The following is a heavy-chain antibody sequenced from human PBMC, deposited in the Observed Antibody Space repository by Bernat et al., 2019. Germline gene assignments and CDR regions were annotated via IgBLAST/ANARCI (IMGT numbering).Heavy chain of an antibody. J-gene: IGHJ4*02. CDR2: INHSGST. V-gene: IGHV4-34*01. Sequence: QVQLQQWGAGLLKPSETLSLTCAVYGGSFSGYYWSWIRQPPGKGLEWIGEINHSGSTNYNPSLKSRVTISVDTSKNQFPLKLSSVTAADTAVYYCARPARITIFGVVMHPYVYWGQGTLVTISS. D-gene: IGHD3-3*01. CDR1: GGSFSGYY. CDR3: ARPARITIFGVVMHPYVY.